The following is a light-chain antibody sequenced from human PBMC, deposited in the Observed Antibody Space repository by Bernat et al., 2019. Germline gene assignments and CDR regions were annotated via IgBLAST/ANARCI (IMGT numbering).Light chain of an antibody. J-gene: IGKJ5*01. CDR1: QIIGVY. V-gene: IGKV1-9*01. CDR3: QHLNNFPIT. CDR2: GAS. Sequence: DIQLTQSPPFLSASVGDRVTITCRASQIIGVYLDWYQQKPGQAPKLLIYGASTLQTGVPSRFSGSGSGTEFTHIISSLQPEDFGTFYCQHLNNFPITFGQGTRLEIK.